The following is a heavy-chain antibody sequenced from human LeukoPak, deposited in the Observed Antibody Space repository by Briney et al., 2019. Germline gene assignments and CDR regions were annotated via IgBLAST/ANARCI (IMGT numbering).Heavy chain of an antibody. J-gene: IGHJ4*02. CDR2: IYYSGST. D-gene: IGHD1-26*01. CDR3: ARQRELLRPYFDY. Sequence: SSETLSLTCTVSGGSISSSSYYWGWIRQPPGKGLEWIGSIYYSGSTYYNPSLKSRVTISVDTSKNQFSLKLSSVTAADTAVYYCARQRELLRPYFDYWGQGTLVTVSS. CDR1: GGSISSSSYY. V-gene: IGHV4-39*01.